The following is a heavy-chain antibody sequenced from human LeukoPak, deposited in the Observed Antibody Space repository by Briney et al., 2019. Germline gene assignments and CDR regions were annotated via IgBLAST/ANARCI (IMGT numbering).Heavy chain of an antibody. J-gene: IGHJ3*02. CDR2: INPNSGGT. CDR1: GYTFTGYY. D-gene: IGHD1-26*01. V-gene: IGHV1-2*02. Sequence: GASVKVSFKASGYTFTGYYMHWVRQAPGQGLEWMGWINPNSGGTNYAQKFQGKVTMTRDTSISTAYMELSRLRSDDTALYYCARASGRYSDAFDIWGQGTMVTVSS. CDR3: ARASGRYSDAFDI.